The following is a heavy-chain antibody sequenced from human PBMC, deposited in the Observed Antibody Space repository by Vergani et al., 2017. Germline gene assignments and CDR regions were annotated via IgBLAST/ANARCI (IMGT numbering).Heavy chain of an antibody. V-gene: IGHV1-8*01. CDR2: MNPNSGNT. D-gene: IGHD6-19*01. CDR3: ARRLNPPPQPGIAVAGRTAERSWYFDL. CDR1: GYTFTSYD. J-gene: IGHJ2*01. Sequence: QVQLVQSGAEVKKPGASVKVSCKASGYTFTSYDINWVRQATGQGLEWMGWMNPNSGNTGYAQKFQGRVPMTRNTSISTAYMELSRLRSEDTAVYYCARRLNPPPQPGIAVAGRTAERSWYFDLWGRGTLVTVSS.